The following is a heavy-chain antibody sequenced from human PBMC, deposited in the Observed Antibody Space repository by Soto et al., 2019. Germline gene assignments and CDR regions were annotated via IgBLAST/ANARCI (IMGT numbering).Heavy chain of an antibody. Sequence: DSVKVSCKAAGYSFTNNDVSWVRQATGQGLEWMGWMNPGSGDTGYAQKFQGRVTMTRDISTATAYMELSSLRSDDTAIYYCARMATFGSLNWFDPWGQGTLVTVSS. V-gene: IGHV1-8*01. D-gene: IGHD3-16*01. CDR2: MNPGSGDT. J-gene: IGHJ5*02. CDR3: ARMATFGSLNWFDP. CDR1: GYSFTNND.